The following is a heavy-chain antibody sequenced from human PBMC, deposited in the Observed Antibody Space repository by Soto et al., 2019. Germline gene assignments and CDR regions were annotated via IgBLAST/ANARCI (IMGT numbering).Heavy chain of an antibody. CDR3: ASRIAAARTDEAEYFQH. CDR2: IYHSGST. D-gene: IGHD6-13*01. J-gene: IGHJ1*01. CDR1: GGSISRSNW. V-gene: IGHV4-4*02. Sequence: PSETLSLTCAVSGGSISRSNWWSWVRQPPGKGLEWIGEIYHSGSTNYNPSLKSRVTISVDKSKNQLSLKLTSVTAADTAVYYCASRIAAARTDEAEYFQHWGQGTLVTVSS.